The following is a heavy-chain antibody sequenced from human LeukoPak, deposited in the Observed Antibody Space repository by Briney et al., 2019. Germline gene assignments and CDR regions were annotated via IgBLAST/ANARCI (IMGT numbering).Heavy chain of an antibody. CDR3: AIPAASLGGVAFDI. D-gene: IGHD2-2*01. J-gene: IGHJ3*02. CDR1: GGSFSGYY. Sequence: SETLSLTSAVYGGSFSGYYWSWIRQPPGKGLGWTGEINHSGSTNYNPSLKSRAAISVHTTKNQFSLKLSSVSAADTAMYYCAIPAASLGGVAFDIWGQGTMVTVSS. V-gene: IGHV4-34*01. CDR2: INHSGST.